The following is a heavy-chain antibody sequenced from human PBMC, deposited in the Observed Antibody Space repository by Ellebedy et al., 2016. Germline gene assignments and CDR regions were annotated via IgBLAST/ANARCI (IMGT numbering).Heavy chain of an antibody. D-gene: IGHD3-9*01. CDR3: ARGVRDILTGSLGY. J-gene: IGHJ4*02. V-gene: IGHV1-69*13. Sequence: SVKVSXKASGGTFSSYAISWVRQAPGQGLEWMGGIIPIFGTANYAQKFQGRVTITADESTSTAYMELSSLRSEDTAVYYCARGVRDILTGSLGYWGQGTLVTVSS. CDR1: GGTFSSYA. CDR2: IIPIFGTA.